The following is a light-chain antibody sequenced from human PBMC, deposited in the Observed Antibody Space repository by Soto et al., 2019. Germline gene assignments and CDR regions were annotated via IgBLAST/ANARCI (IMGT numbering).Light chain of an antibody. V-gene: IGLV2-8*01. J-gene: IGLJ2*01. CDR1: NSDVGGYNY. CDR2: EVS. Sequence: QSALTQPPSASGSPGQSVTISCTGTNSDVGGYNYVSWYQQHPGTAPKLMIYEVSKRASGVPDRFSGFKSGNTASLTVSGLQADDEANYYCSSYAGSNNFVIFGGGTKLTVL. CDR3: SSYAGSNNFVI.